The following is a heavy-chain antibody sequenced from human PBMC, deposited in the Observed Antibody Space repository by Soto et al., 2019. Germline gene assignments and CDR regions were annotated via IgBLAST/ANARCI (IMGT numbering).Heavy chain of an antibody. V-gene: IGHV1-8*01. CDR2: MNPNSGNT. J-gene: IGHJ4*02. D-gene: IGHD5-12*01. Sequence: QVQLVQSGAEVKKPGASVKVSCKASGYTFTSYDINWVRQATGQGLEWMGWMNPNSGNTGYAQNFQGRVTMTRDTSISTDYMELSSLRSEDTAVYYCARRPLEMATIRNDYWGQGTLVTVSS. CDR1: GYTFTSYD. CDR3: ARRPLEMATIRNDY.